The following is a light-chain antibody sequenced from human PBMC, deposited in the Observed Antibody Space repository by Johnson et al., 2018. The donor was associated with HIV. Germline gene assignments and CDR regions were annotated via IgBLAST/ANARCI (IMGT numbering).Light chain of an antibody. CDR2: EDN. Sequence: SCSGSSSNIGNNYVSWYQQLPGTTPKLLMYEDNERPSGIPDRFSGSKSGTSATLGISGLQTGDEADYFCGTWDSRLSIFVSGTGTKITV. J-gene: IGLJ1*01. V-gene: IGLV1-51*02. CDR1: SSNIGNNY. CDR3: GTWDSRLSIFV.